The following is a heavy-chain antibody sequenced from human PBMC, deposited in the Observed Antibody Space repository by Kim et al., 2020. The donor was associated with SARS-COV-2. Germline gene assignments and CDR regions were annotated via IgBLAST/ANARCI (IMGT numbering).Heavy chain of an antibody. Sequence: IISYANSVRVRFTMSTDNAKDSLYLQMNSLKDEDTAVYYCVRDLNFAFDLWGQGALVTVSS. CDR2: II. CDR3: VRDLNFAFDL. D-gene: IGHD1-1*01. J-gene: IGHJ4*02. V-gene: IGHV3-48*02.